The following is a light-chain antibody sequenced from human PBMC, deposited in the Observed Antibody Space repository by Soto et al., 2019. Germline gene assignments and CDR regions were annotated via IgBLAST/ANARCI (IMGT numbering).Light chain of an antibody. J-gene: IGKJ5*01. CDR3: QQYNNWPIT. V-gene: IGKV3-15*01. CDR2: GAS. CDR1: QSVSNN. Sequence: IVMTQSPATLSLSPGERATLSCRASQSVSNNYLAWYQQKPGQAPRLLIYGASTRATGIPARFSGSGSGTEFTLTISSLQSEDFTVYYCQQYNNWPITFGQGTRLEI.